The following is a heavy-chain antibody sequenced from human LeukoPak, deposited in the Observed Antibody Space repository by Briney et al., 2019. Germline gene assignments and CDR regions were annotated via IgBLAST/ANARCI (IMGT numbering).Heavy chain of an antibody. CDR3: ARQYYYDSSGFYDY. CDR1: GFTFSSYE. V-gene: IGHV3-48*03. CDR2: ISSSGTTI. Sequence: PGGSLRLSCAASGFTFSSYEMNWVRQAAGKGLEWVSYISSSGTTIYYADSVKGRFTISRDNAKNSLYLQMNSLRDEDTAVYYCARQYYYDSSGFYDYWGQGTLVTVSS. D-gene: IGHD3-22*01. J-gene: IGHJ4*02.